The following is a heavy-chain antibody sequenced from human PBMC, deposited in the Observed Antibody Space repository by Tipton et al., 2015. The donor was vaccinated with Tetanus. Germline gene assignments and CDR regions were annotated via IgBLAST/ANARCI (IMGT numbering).Heavy chain of an antibody. D-gene: IGHD6-6*01. CDR2: IYYTGST. CDR1: GGSISNVVFY. CDR3: ARQWQLVYFDS. V-gene: IGHV4-39*01. Sequence: PGLVKPSETLSLTCTVSGGSISNVVFYWGWIRQSPGKGLEWIGSIYYTGSTYYNPSLKSRVTISVDTSKNQFSLELRSVTAADTAVYYCARQWQLVYFDSWGQGTRVTVSS. J-gene: IGHJ4*02.